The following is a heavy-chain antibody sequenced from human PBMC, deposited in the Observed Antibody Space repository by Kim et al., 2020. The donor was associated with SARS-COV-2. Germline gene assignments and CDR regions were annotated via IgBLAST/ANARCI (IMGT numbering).Heavy chain of an antibody. CDR1: GFTFSSYS. J-gene: IGHJ6*02. V-gene: IGHV3-21*01. CDR2: ISSSSSYI. Sequence: GGSLRLSCAASGFTFSSYSMNWVRQAPGKGLEWVSSISSSSSYIYYADSVKGRFTISRDNAKNSLYLQMNSLRAEDTAVYYCARAATGLCGGDCYSVLSFSYYYYYGMDVWGQGTTVTVSS. CDR3: ARAATGLCGGDCYSVLSFSYYYYYGMDV. D-gene: IGHD2-21*02.